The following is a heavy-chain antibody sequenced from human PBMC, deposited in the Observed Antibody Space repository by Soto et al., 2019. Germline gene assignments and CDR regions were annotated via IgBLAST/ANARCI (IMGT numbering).Heavy chain of an antibody. J-gene: IGHJ6*02. CDR3: ARDIVIGYCIRNSCPGSHYYYYGTDD. D-gene: IGHD2-2*01. CDR1: GGTFSSYA. Sequence: QVQLVQSGAEVKKPGSSVKVSCKASGGTFSSYAISWVRQAPGQGLEGMGGIIPIFGTANYAQKFQGRVTITSDESTSSAYIERSSLRSEDTAVYYCARDIVIGYCIRNSCPGSHYYYYGTDDWGQGTTVTVS. V-gene: IGHV1-69*05. CDR2: IIPIFGTA.